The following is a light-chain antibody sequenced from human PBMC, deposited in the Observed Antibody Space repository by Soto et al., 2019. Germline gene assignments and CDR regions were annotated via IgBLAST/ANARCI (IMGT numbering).Light chain of an antibody. V-gene: IGKV1D-12*01. CDR2: AAS. J-gene: IGKJ5*01. Sequence: IQMTQSPSSVSASVGDRVTITCRASQGINSWLAWYQQKPGRAPKLLIYAASILQSGVPSRFSGSGSGTLFTLTITSLQPEDFATYYCHQLKSFPITFGQGTRLEIK. CDR1: QGINSW. CDR3: HQLKSFPIT.